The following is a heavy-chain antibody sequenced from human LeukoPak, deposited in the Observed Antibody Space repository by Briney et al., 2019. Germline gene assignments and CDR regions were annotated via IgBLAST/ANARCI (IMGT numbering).Heavy chain of an antibody. Sequence: GGSLRLSCAASGFTFSTHWMYWVRQAPGKELVWVSRISGDGSMTSYADSVKGRFTISRDNAKDTLFLQMTSLRDEDTAVYSCASLLTPYHGSGGGGVDVWGQGTTVTVSS. CDR1: GFTFSTHW. CDR2: ISGDGSMT. CDR3: ASLLTPYHGSGGGGVDV. J-gene: IGHJ6*02. D-gene: IGHD3-10*01. V-gene: IGHV3-74*01.